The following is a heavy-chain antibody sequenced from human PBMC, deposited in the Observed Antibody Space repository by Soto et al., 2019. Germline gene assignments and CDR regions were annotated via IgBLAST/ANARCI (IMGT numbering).Heavy chain of an antibody. J-gene: IGHJ4*02. D-gene: IGHD6-6*01. V-gene: IGHV3-33*01. CDR3: ARAEYSSSPVRFFFDH. CDR1: GFTFSSYG. CDR2: IWYDGSNK. Sequence: GGSLRLSCAASGFTFSSYGMHWVRQAPGKGLEWVAVIWYDGSNKYYADSVKGRFTISRDNSKNTLYLQMNSLRAEDTAVYYCARAEYSSSPVRFFFDHWGQGTLVTVSS.